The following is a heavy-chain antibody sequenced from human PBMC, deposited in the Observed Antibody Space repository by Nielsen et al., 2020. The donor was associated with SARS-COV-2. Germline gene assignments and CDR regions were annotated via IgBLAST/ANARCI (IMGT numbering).Heavy chain of an antibody. J-gene: IGHJ4*02. V-gene: IGHV3-21*01. D-gene: IGHD3-9*01. CDR1: GFTFSSYS. CDR3: ASTQSSGRYYDTLSPFDY. Sequence: GGSLRLSCAASGFTFSSYSMNWVRQAPGKGLEWVSSISSSSSYIYYADSVKGRFTISRDNAKNSLYLQMNSLGAEDTAVYYCASTQSSGRYYDTLSPFDYWGQGTLVTVSS. CDR2: ISSSSSYI.